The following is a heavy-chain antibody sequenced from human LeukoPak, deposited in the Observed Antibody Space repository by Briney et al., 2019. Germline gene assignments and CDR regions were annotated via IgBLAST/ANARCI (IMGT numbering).Heavy chain of an antibody. Sequence: SETLSLTCTVSGVSGGSISSYYLSWIRQPPGKGLEWIGYIYYSGSTHSNPSLKSRVRISVDTSKNQFSLKLNSVTAADTAVYYCSRNLMVTTPHFDYWGQGILVTVSS. J-gene: IGHJ4*02. V-gene: IGHV4-59*08. CDR3: SRNLMVTTPHFDY. CDR2: IYYSGST. D-gene: IGHD4-17*01. CDR1: GGSISSYY.